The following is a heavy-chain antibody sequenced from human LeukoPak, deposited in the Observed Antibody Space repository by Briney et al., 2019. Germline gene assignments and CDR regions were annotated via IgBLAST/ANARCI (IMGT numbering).Heavy chain of an antibody. D-gene: IGHD2-15*01. J-gene: IGHJ4*02. V-gene: IGHV4-59*08. CDR1: GGSISSYY. CDR2: IFYSGST. CDR3: ASLLSFGRNFDY. Sequence: SETLSLTCTVSGGSISSYYWSWIRQPPGKGLEWIGYIFYSGSTNYNPSLKSRVTISVDTSKNQFSLKLGSVTAADTAVYYCASLLSFGRNFDYWGQGTLVTVSS.